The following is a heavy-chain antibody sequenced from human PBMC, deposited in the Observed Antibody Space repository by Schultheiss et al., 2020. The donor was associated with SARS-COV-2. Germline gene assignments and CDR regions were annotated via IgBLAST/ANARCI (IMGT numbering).Heavy chain of an antibody. V-gene: IGHV4-61*02. D-gene: IGHD3-3*01. CDR3: AREILEWFSFGY. CDR2: IYTSGST. J-gene: IGHJ4*02. CDR1: GGSISSGSYY. Sequence: SETLSLTCTVSGGSISSGSYYWSWIRQPAGKGLEWIGRIYTSGSTNYNPSLKSRVTISVDTSKNQFSLKLSSVTAADTAVYYCAREILEWFSFGYWGQGTLVTVSS.